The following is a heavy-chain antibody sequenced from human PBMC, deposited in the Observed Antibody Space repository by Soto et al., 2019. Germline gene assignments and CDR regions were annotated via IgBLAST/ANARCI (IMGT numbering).Heavy chain of an antibody. Sequence: PGGSLRLSCAASGFTFSSYGMHWVRQAPGKGLEWVAVISYDGSNKYYADSVKGRFTISRDNSKNTLYLQMNSLRAEDTAVYYCAKDRGYQFDNYAFDIWGQGTMVTVSS. D-gene: IGHD5-12*01. CDR2: ISYDGSNK. V-gene: IGHV3-30*18. CDR1: GFTFSSYG. CDR3: AKDRGYQFDNYAFDI. J-gene: IGHJ3*02.